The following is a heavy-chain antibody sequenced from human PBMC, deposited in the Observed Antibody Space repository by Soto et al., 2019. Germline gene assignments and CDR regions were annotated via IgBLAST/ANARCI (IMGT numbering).Heavy chain of an antibody. CDR2: INHSGST. V-gene: IGHV4-34*01. D-gene: IGHD2-2*01. J-gene: IGHJ6*02. CDR3: ARLALYCSSTSCYSYYYDYGMDG. Sequence: QVQLQQWGAGLLKPSETLSLTCAVYGGSFSDYYWSWIRQPPGRGLEWIGEINHSGSTNYNPSFSSAVTISVDTSKKQFSLQRRAVTAADTAVYYCARLALYCSSTSCYSYYYDYGMDGWGQATAVTVSS. CDR1: GGSFSDYY.